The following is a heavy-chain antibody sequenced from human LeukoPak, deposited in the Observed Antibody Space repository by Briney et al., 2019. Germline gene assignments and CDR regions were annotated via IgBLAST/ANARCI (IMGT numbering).Heavy chain of an antibody. CDR2: IKQDGSEK. CDR3: ARPRGSYSRHSFDI. V-gene: IGHV3-7*01. Sequence: SGGSLRLSCAASGFTFSSYWMSWVRQAPGKGLEWVANIKQDGSEKYYVDSVKGRLTISRDNAENSLYPQMNSLRAEDTAVYYCARPRGSYSRHSFDIWGQGTMVTVSS. J-gene: IGHJ3*02. D-gene: IGHD5-12*01. CDR1: GFTFSSYW.